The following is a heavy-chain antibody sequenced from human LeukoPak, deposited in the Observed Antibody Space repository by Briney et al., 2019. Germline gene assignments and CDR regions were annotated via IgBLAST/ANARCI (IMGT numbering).Heavy chain of an antibody. D-gene: IGHD3-3*01. CDR1: GGSISSGGYY. V-gene: IGHV4-31*03. CDR2: IYYSGST. J-gene: IGHJ4*02. CDR3: ARTKTGYDFWN. Sequence: PSETLSLTCTVSGGSISSGGYYWSWIRQHPGKGLEWIGYIYYSGSTYYNPSLKSRVTISVDTSKNQFSLKLSSVTAADTAVYYCARTKTGYDFWNWGQGTLVTVSS.